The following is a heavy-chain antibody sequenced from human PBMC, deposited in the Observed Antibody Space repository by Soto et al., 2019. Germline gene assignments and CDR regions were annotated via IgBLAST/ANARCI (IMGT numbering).Heavy chain of an antibody. D-gene: IGHD3-16*01. V-gene: IGHV3-23*01. CDR3: AKVHFYDYVRYYYGMDV. CDR2: ISGSGGST. CDR1: GFTFSSYA. J-gene: IGHJ6*02. Sequence: EVQLLESGGGLVQPGGSLRLSCAASGFTFSSYAMSWVRQAPGKGLEWVSAISGSGGSTYYADSVKGRFTISRDNSKNTLYLQMNSLRAEDTAVYYCAKVHFYDYVRYYYGMDVWGQGTTVTVSS.